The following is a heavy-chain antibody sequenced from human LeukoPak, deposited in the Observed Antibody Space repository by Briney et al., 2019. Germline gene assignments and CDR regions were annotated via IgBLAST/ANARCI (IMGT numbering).Heavy chain of an antibody. V-gene: IGHV3-48*03. D-gene: IGHD6-13*01. J-gene: IGHJ4*02. Sequence: PGGSLRLSCAASGFTFSIYEINWVRQAPGKGLEWLSHISTSGSSIHYADSVKGRFTISRDNAKNSLYLQMNSLRAEDTAVYYCARVGVFSSSWLLYWGQGTLVTVSS. CDR3: ARVGVFSSSWLLY. CDR2: ISTSGSSI. CDR1: GFTFSIYE.